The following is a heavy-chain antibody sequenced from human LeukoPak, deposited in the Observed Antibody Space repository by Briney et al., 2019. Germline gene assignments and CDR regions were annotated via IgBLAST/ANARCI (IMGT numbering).Heavy chain of an antibody. D-gene: IGHD3-10*01. Sequence: GGSLRLSCIASGFSFRTYAMHWVRQAPGKGLEWVTFISYEGSNNYYADSVKGRFTISRDNSKNTLYLQMNSLRDEDTAVYYGAKCRVRGVDYFDYWGQGTLVTVSS. CDR2: ISYEGSNN. V-gene: IGHV3-30*02. J-gene: IGHJ4*02. CDR1: GFSFRTYA. CDR3: AKCRVRGVDYFDY.